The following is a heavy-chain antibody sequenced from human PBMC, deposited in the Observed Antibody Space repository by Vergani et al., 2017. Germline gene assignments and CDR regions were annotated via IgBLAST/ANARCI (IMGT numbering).Heavy chain of an antibody. J-gene: IGHJ4*02. V-gene: IGHV3-7*01. CDR1: GFTFSNFW. CDR2: INQDGSAT. D-gene: IGHD4-17*01. Sequence: QLVESGGGLVQPGGSLRLSCVTSGFTFSNFWMMWVRQAPGKGLVWLASINQDGSATDYLDSVKGRFSVARDNAKKSMYLQMHGLSVEDTAIYYCAKDDYGQNAKAFASWGQGGLVTVSS. CDR3: AKDDYGQNAKAFAS.